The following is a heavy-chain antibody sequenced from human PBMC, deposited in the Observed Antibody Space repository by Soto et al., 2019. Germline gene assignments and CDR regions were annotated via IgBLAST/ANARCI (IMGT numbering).Heavy chain of an antibody. D-gene: IGHD3-3*01. CDR1: GGSISSSSYY. J-gene: IGHJ6*02. CDR2: IYSSGST. Sequence: QLQLQESGPGLVKPSETLSLTCTVSGGSISSSSYYWGWIRQPPGKGLEWIGTIYSSGSTYYNPSLKLRVTISVATSKNQFPLKLTSVTAADTAVHYCARLLAIFGVVIRMDVWGQGTTVTVSS. V-gene: IGHV4-39*01. CDR3: ARLLAIFGVVIRMDV.